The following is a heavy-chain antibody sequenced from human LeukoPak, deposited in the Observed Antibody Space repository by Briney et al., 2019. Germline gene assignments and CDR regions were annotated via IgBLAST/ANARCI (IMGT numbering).Heavy chain of an antibody. D-gene: IGHD2-2*01. V-gene: IGHV1-2*02. Sequence: ASVKVSCKASGYRFTDYYVHWVRQAPGQPLEWMGWINPNNGGTIYAQKCYGRVTMTRVTSITTAYMELNRLTSDDTAAYYCARELAFCTATSCPLYHYWGQGTLVTVSS. CDR2: INPNNGGT. CDR1: GYRFTDYY. J-gene: IGHJ4*02. CDR3: ARELAFCTATSCPLYHY.